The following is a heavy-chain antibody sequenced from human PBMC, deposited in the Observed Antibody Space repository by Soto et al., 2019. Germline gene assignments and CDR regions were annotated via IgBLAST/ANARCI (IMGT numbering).Heavy chain of an antibody. V-gene: IGHV3-7*01. CDR3: ARWDWGGYYFDY. D-gene: IGHD7-27*01. CDR1: VFTFSTYW. Sequence: EVQLVESGGGLVQPGGSLRLSCAASVFTFSTYWMGWVRRAPGKGLERVANIKQDGREKYYVDSVKGRFTISRDNAKNSLYLQMNSLRAEDTAVYYCARWDWGGYYFDYWGQGTLVTVSS. CDR2: IKQDGREK. J-gene: IGHJ4*02.